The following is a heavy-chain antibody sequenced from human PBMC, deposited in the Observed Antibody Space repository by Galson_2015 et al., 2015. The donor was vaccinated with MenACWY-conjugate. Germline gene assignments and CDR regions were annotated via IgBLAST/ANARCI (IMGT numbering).Heavy chain of an antibody. Sequence: SLRLSCAASGFTFSRYWMHWVRQVPGKGLVWVSRIRGDGSAITYADSVKGRFIISRDNAKNTMFLQMNSLRVEDTGVYYCTRVQEGTSGSFDIWGLGTLVTV. V-gene: IGHV3-74*01. CDR3: TRVQEGTSGSFDI. J-gene: IGHJ3*02. CDR1: GFTFSRYW. CDR2: IRGDGSAI. D-gene: IGHD2-15*01.